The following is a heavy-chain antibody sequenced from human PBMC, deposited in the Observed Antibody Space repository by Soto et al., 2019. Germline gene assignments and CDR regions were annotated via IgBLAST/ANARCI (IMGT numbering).Heavy chain of an antibody. D-gene: IGHD2-21*01. CDR2: ISGSGGTT. CDR1: GFTFSSYA. V-gene: IGHV3-23*01. J-gene: IGHJ5*02. Sequence: EVQLLESGGGLGQPGGSLRLSCAASGFTFSSYAMSWVRQAPGKGREWVSSISGSGGTTYYADSVKGRFTISRDNSKNTLYVELNSLRTEDTAIYYCAKDRVPYCGGGCYLTFDPWCQGTLVSVSS. CDR3: AKDRVPYCGGGCYLTFDP.